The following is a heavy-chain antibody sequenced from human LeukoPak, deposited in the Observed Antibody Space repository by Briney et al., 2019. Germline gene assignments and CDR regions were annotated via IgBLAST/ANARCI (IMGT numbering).Heavy chain of an antibody. CDR2: IYIDGSRT. V-gene: IGHV3-74*01. J-gene: IGHJ4*02. D-gene: IGHD4-17*01. CDR1: GFTLSSYW. Sequence: PGGSLRLSCAASGFTLSSYWMHWVRQAPGEGLVWVSRIYIDGSRTNYADSVKGRFTISRDNAKNTLYLQMNSLRAEDTAVYYCARGVFGAYGYDYWGQGTLVTVSS. CDR3: ARGVFGAYGYDY.